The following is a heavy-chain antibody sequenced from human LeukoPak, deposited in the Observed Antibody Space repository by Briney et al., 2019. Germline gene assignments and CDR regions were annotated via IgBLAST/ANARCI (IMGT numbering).Heavy chain of an antibody. D-gene: IGHD1-26*01. CDR1: GGSISSSNW. Sequence: PSGTLSLTCAVSGGSISSSNWGSGVRQPPGKGLEWNGEIYHSGSTNYNPSLKSRVTITVDKSKHQFSLKLRSVTAADTAVYYCEVGANYFDYWGQGTLVTVSS. V-gene: IGHV4-4*02. CDR2: IYHSGST. CDR3: EVGANYFDY. J-gene: IGHJ4*02.